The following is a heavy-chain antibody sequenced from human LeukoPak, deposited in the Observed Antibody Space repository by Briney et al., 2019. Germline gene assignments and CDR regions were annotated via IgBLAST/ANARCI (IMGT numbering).Heavy chain of an antibody. V-gene: IGHV3-21*01. CDR1: GFTFSSYS. CDR3: ASDSGSYQKLYYYYYMDV. D-gene: IGHD1-26*01. Sequence: GGSLRLSCAASGFTFSSYSMNWVRQAPGKGLEWVSSISSSSSYIYYADSVKGRFTISRDNAKNSLYLQMNSLRAEDTAVYYCASDSGSYQKLYYYYYMDVWGKGTTVTISS. CDR2: ISSSSSYI. J-gene: IGHJ6*03.